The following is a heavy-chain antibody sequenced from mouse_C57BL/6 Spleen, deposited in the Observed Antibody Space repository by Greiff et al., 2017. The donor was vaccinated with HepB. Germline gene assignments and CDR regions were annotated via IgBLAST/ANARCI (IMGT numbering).Heavy chain of an antibody. J-gene: IGHJ1*03. Sequence: EVQLQQSGPGLVKPSQSLSLTCSVTGYSITSGYYWNWIRQLPGNKLEWMGYISYDGSNNYNPSLKNRISITRDTSKNQFFLKLNSVTTEDTATYYCARDDYGSSYVWYFDVWGTGTTVTVSS. D-gene: IGHD1-1*01. CDR3: ARDDYGSSYVWYFDV. V-gene: IGHV3-6*01. CDR1: GYSITSGYY. CDR2: ISYDGSN.